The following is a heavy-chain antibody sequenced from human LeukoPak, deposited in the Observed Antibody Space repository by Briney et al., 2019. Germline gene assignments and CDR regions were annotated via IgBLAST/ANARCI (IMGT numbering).Heavy chain of an antibody. CDR1: GDNIASNSVA. J-gene: IGHJ4*02. V-gene: IGHV6-1*01. CDR2: THYQSNWRY. CDR3: ARGPYPYHYDRGFDH. D-gene: IGHD3-22*01. Sequence: SQTLSLTCIISGDNIASNSVAWYWIRQSPSRGLEWLGRTHYQSNWRYDYAASAKSRMTLNSDTSKNQISLQVTSVTPEDTAVYYCARGPYPYHYDRGFDHWGQGSLVTVSS.